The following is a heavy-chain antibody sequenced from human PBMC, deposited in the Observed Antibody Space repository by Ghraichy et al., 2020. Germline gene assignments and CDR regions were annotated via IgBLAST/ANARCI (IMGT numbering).Heavy chain of an antibody. V-gene: IGHV3-74*01. CDR1: GFTFSSYW. CDR2: INSDGSST. J-gene: IGHJ3*02. D-gene: IGHD3-22*01. Sequence: LSLTCAASGFTFSSYWMHWVRQAPGKGLVWVSRINSDGSSTSYADSVKGRFTISRDNAKNTLYLQMNSLRAEDTAVYYCEWLGYYYDSSGLDAFDIWGQGTMVTVSS. CDR3: EWLGYYYDSSGLDAFDI.